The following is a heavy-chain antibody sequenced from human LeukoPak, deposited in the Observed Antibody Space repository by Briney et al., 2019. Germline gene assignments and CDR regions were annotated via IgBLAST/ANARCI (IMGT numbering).Heavy chain of an antibody. CDR3: ARRKYCSSTSCPFDY. V-gene: IGHV5-51*01. D-gene: IGHD2-2*01. CDR1: GYIFTSYW. CDR2: IYPGDSDA. J-gene: IGHJ4*02. Sequence: GESLKISCKGSGYIFTSYWIGWVRRMPGTGLEWMGIIYPGDSDARYSPSFQGQVTISADKSISTAYLQWNSLKASDTAMYYCARRKYCSSTSCPFDYWGQGTLVTVSS.